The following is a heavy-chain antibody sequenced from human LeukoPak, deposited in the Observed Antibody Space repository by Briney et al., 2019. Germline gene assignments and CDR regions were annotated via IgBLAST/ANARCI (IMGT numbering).Heavy chain of an antibody. CDR3: ARGLDSSGYSLPSGY. V-gene: IGHV3-48*03. J-gene: IGHJ4*02. D-gene: IGHD3-22*01. CDR1: GFTFSSYE. Sequence: PGGSLRLSCAASGFTFSSYEMNWVRQAPGKGLEWVSYISSSGSTIYYADSVKGRFTISRDNAKNSLYLQMNSLRAEDTAVYYCARGLDSSGYSLPSGYWGQGTLVSVSS. CDR2: ISSSGSTI.